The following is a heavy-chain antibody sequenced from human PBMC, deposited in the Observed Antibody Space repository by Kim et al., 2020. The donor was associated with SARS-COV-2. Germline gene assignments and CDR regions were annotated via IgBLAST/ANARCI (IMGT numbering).Heavy chain of an antibody. J-gene: IGHJ3*02. V-gene: IGHV1-69*13. Sequence: SVKVSCKASGGTFSSYAISWVRQAPGQGLEWMGGIIPIFGTANYAQKFQGRVTITADESTSTAYMELSSLRSEDTAVYYCARDSPLGLYGSGSYRDAFDIWGQGTMVTVSS. CDR1: GGTFSSYA. CDR2: IIPIFGTA. D-gene: IGHD3-10*01. CDR3: ARDSPLGLYGSGSYRDAFDI.